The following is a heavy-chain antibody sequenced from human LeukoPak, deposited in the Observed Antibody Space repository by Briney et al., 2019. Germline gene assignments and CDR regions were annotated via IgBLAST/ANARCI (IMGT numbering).Heavy chain of an antibody. D-gene: IGHD6-13*01. Sequence: GGSLRLSCAASGFTFSSYAMSWVRQAPGKGLEWVSAISGSGGSTYYADSVKGRFTISRDNSKNTLYLQMNSLRAEDTAAYYCAKDPPRDSSSWYVVNYYYYGMDVWGQGTTVTVSS. J-gene: IGHJ6*02. CDR3: AKDPPRDSSSWYVVNYYYYGMDV. CDR1: GFTFSSYA. V-gene: IGHV3-23*01. CDR2: ISGSGGST.